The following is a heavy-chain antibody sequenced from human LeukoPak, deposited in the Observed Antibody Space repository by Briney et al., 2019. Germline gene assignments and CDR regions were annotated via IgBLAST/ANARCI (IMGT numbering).Heavy chain of an antibody. CDR1: GFTFRNYW. D-gene: IGHD6-19*01. V-gene: IGHV3-7*01. CDR2: IKPDGSEK. Sequence: QPGGSLRLSCAASGFTFRNYWMNWVRQAPGKGLEWVANIKPDGSEKRYVDSVKGRFTISRDNAKNSLYLQMNSLRAEDTAVYFCTTGYSSGWYNEGNYWGQGTLVTVSS. J-gene: IGHJ4*02. CDR3: TTGYSSGWYNEGNY.